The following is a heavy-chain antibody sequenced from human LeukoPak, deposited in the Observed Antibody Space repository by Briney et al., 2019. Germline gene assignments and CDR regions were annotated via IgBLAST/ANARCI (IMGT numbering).Heavy chain of an antibody. CDR3: ARHGDIVVVPAANYWFDP. CDR2: IYYSGST. CDR1: GGSISSYY. Sequence: SETLSLTCTVSGGSISSYYWSWIRQPPGKGLEWIGYIYYSGSTYYNPSLKSRVTISVDTSKNQFSLKLSSVTAADTAVYYCARHGDIVVVPAANYWFDPWGQGTLVTVSS. V-gene: IGHV4-59*04. J-gene: IGHJ5*02. D-gene: IGHD2-2*01.